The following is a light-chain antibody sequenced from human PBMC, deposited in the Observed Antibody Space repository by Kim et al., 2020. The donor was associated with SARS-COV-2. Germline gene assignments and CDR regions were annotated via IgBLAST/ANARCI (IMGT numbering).Light chain of an antibody. CDR1: QSVSTW. J-gene: IGKJ2*02. CDR3: QQYESNRT. Sequence: LSASVGDRVTITCRASQSVSTWLAWYQQKPGKAPKLLIYRASSLESGVPSRFSGSGSGTEFTLTISSLQPDDFATYYCQQYESNRTFGQGTKLEI. CDR2: RAS. V-gene: IGKV1-5*03.